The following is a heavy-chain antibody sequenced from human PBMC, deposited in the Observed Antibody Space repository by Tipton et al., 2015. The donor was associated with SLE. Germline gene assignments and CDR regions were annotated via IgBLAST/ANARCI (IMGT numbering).Heavy chain of an antibody. CDR2: TYYRSKWYN. CDR1: GDSISSDSAT. D-gene: IGHD6-19*01. CDR3: ARGSYTSVWH. Sequence: GLVKPSQTISLTCVISGDSISSDSATWNWVRQSPSRGLEWLGRTYYRSKWYNDYAVSVKSRIAINPDTSKNQFSLQLNSVTPEDTAVYYCARGSYTSVWHWGQGILVTVSS. J-gene: IGHJ4*02. V-gene: IGHV6-1*01.